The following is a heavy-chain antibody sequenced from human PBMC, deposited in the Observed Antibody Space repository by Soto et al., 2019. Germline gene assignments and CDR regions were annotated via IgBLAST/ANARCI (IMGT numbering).Heavy chain of an antibody. Sequence: ASVKVSCKASGYTFTTYAIHWVRQAPGQGLEWMGWINTGNGDTKYSQNFQGRDTFTRDTSASTAYMELSSLTSEDTAVYFCARDLWSGIASYWGQGTQVTVSS. CDR2: INTGNGDT. CDR3: ARDLWSGIASY. J-gene: IGHJ4*02. D-gene: IGHD6-13*01. CDR1: GYTFTTYA. V-gene: IGHV1-3*04.